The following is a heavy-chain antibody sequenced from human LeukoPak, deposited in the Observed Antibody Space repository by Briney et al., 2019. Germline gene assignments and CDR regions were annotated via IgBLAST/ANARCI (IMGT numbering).Heavy chain of an antibody. J-gene: IGHJ3*02. CDR3: AKDQSSGWHAFDI. CDR2: IRYDGSNK. V-gene: IGHV3-30*02. CDR1: GFTFSSYG. Sequence: PGGSLRLSCAASGFTFSSYGMHWVRQAPGKGLEWVAFIRYDGSNKYYADSVKGRFTISRDNSINTLYLQMNSLRAEDTAVYYCAKDQSSGWHAFDIWGQGTMVTVSS. D-gene: IGHD6-19*01.